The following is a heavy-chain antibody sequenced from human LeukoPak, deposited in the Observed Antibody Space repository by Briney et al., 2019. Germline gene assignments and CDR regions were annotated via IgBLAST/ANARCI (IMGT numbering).Heavy chain of an antibody. CDR1: GYTFTRDC. D-gene: IGHD3-10*01. CDR3: ARVWGPSGGY. V-gene: IGHV1-2*02. J-gene: IGHJ3*01. CDR2: INPNSGGT. Sequence: ASVKVSCKASGYTFTRDCMHWVRQAPGQGLEWMGWINPNSGGTNYAQKFQGRVTMTRDTSISTAYMELSRLRSDDTAVYYCARVWGPSGGYWGQGTMVTVSS.